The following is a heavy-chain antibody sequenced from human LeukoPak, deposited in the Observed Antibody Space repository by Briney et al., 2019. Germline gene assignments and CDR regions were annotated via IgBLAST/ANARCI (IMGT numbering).Heavy chain of an antibody. D-gene: IGHD1-26*01. J-gene: IGHJ5*02. V-gene: IGHV3-23*01. CDR2: ISGSGST. CDR1: GFTFSSYA. Sequence: GGSLRLSCAASGFTFSSYAMSWVRQAPGKGLEWVSAISGSGSTYYADSVKGRFTISRDNSKNTLYLQMNSLRAEDTAVYYCAKDGVYSGSYWFDPWGQGTLVTVSS. CDR3: AKDGVYSGSYWFDP.